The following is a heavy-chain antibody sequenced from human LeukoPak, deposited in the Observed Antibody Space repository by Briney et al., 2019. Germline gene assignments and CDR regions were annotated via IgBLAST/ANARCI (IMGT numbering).Heavy chain of an antibody. CDR1: GFTFRTYA. V-gene: IGHV3-23*01. CDR2: ISGSGGST. J-gene: IGHJ4*02. Sequence: GGSLRLSCAASGFTFRTYAMSWVRQAPGKGLEWVSAISGSGGSTYYADSVKGRFTISRDNSKNTLYLQMNSLRAEDTAVYYCAKPEASSGWSEGDYWGQGTLVTVSS. CDR3: AKPEASSGWSEGDY. D-gene: IGHD6-19*01.